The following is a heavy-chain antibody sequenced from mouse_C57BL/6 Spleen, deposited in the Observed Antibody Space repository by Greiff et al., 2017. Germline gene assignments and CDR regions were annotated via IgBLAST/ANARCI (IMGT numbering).Heavy chain of an antibody. CDR3: ARRAMDV. V-gene: IGHV5-17*01. CDR1: GFTFSDYG. CDR2: ISSGSSTI. J-gene: IGHJ4*01. Sequence: EVKLMESGGGLVKPGGSLKLSCAASGFTFSDYGMHWVRQAPEKGLEWVAYISSGSSTIYYAGTVKGRFTISRDNAKNTLFLQMTSLRAEDTAMYYCARRAMDVWGKGTSVTVSS.